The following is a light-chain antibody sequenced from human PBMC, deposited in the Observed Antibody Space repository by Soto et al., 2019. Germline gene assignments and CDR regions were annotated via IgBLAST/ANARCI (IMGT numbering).Light chain of an antibody. CDR2: GAS. CDR3: QQYSGSLYT. V-gene: IGKV3-20*01. CDR1: QSVSSSY. Sequence: EIVLTQSPATLSLSPGERVTLSCRASQSVSSSYLAWYQQKPGQAPRLLIYGASSRATGIPDRFSGSGSGTDFTLTISRLEPEDFAVYYCQQYSGSLYTFGQGTKLEIK. J-gene: IGKJ2*01.